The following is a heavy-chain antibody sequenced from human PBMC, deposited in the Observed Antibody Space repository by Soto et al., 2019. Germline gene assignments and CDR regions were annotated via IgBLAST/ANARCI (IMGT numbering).Heavy chain of an antibody. D-gene: IGHD4-17*01. CDR1: GDSINNFSYF. Sequence: QVQLRESGPGLVEPSQTLSLTCTASGDSINNFSYFWGWIRQHPQKGLEWIGYVHSTGNTYYNPSLESRVTISIDTSEIKFSLDLDSLAATDTAVYYCARRGTYDFDYWGQGMRVTGSS. J-gene: IGHJ4*02. CDR3: ARRGTYDFDY. CDR2: VHSTGNT. V-gene: IGHV4-31*03.